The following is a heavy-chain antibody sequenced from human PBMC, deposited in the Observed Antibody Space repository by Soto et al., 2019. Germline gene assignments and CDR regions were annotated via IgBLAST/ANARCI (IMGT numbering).Heavy chain of an antibody. Sequence: EVQLVESGGGLVKPGGSLRLSCAASGFTFSSYSMNWVRQAPGKGLEWVSSFSSSSSYIYYADSVKGRFTISRDNAKNSLYRQMNSLRAEDTAVYYCARASIVVVPAAMQYYYYYGMDVWGQGTTVTVSS. CDR2: FSSSSSYI. CDR3: ARASIVVVPAAMQYYYYYGMDV. CDR1: GFTFSSYS. D-gene: IGHD2-2*01. J-gene: IGHJ6*02. V-gene: IGHV3-21*01.